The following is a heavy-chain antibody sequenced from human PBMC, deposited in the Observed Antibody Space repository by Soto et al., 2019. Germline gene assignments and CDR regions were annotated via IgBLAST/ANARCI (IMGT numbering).Heavy chain of an antibody. CDR3: SRLTTMVREINDDPFDF. Sequence: ASVKVSCKASGYTFTNYYIHWVRQAPGQGFEWMGVINPTGGRASYAPKFQGRVTLTRDTSTSTAYMELSSLRSDDTAVYFCSRLTTMVREINDDPFDFWGQGTLVTVS. V-gene: IGHV1-46*03. CDR1: GYTFTNYY. CDR2: INPTGGRA. D-gene: IGHD3-10*01. J-gene: IGHJ3*01.